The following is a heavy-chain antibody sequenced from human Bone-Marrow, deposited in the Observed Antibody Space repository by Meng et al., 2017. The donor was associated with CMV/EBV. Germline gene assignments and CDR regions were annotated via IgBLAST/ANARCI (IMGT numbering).Heavy chain of an antibody. CDR1: GFTFSTYA. Sequence: GGSLRLSCAASGFTFSTYAMNWVRQAPGKGLEWISAVSTGGSTNYADSVKGRFTVSRDNSNNTLYLQMNDLRAEDTALYYCARGDQLLGRGGFWGQGTLVTFSS. D-gene: IGHD2-2*01. J-gene: IGHJ4*02. V-gene: IGHV3-23*01. CDR3: ARGDQLLGRGGF. CDR2: VSTGGST.